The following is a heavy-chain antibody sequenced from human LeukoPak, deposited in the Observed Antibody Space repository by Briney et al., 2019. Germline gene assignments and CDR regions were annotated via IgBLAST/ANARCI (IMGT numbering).Heavy chain of an antibody. V-gene: IGHV3-23*01. CDR1: EFTFSTYA. D-gene: IGHD4-17*01. CDR3: AKDPRMTTVTTGFFDY. J-gene: IGHJ4*02. Sequence: GGSLRLSCAASEFTFSTYAMSWVRQAPGKGLEWVSTISGSGGSTYYADSVKGRFTISGDNSKNTLYLQMNSLRAEDTALYYCAKDPRMTTVTTGFFDYWGRGTLVTVSS. CDR2: ISGSGGST.